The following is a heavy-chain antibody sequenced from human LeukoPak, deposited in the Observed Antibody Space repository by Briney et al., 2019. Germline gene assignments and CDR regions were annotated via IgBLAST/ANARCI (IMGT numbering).Heavy chain of an antibody. D-gene: IGHD3-22*01. Sequence: PGGSLRLSCAASGFTFSDQYMDWVRQAPGKGLEWVGRIRDKPNSYTTEYAASVKGRFTISRDDSKNSLYLQMNSLKTEDTAVYYCAKDDYYDSSGYDGYWGQGTLVTVSS. J-gene: IGHJ4*02. CDR1: GFTFSDQY. V-gene: IGHV3-72*01. CDR2: IRDKPNSYTT. CDR3: AKDDYYDSSGYDGY.